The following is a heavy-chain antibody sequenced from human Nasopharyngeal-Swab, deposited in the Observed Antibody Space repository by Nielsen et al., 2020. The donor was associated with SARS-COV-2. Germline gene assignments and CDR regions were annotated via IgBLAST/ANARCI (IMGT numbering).Heavy chain of an antibody. CDR1: GFTFSGYW. CDR3: ARDSTSTTSFMDV. J-gene: IGHJ6*02. CDR2: IKQDASEM. V-gene: IGHV3-7*01. D-gene: IGHD2/OR15-2a*01. Sequence: GGSLRLSCAASGFTFSGYWMSWVRQVPGKGLEWVANIKQDASEMYYVDSVKGRFTISRDNAKNSLYLQMNSLRAEDTAVYYCARDSTSTTSFMDVWGQGTTVTVSS.